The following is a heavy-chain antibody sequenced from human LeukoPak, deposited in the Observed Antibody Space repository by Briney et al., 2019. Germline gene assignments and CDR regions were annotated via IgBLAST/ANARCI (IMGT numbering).Heavy chain of an antibody. Sequence: SETLSLTCTVSGGSISSYYWSWIRQPPGKGLEWIGYTYYSGSTNYNPSLKSRVTISVDTSKNQFSLKLSSVTAADTAVYYCARGSIFGVVTGDFFDYWGQGTLVTVSS. CDR2: TYYSGST. D-gene: IGHD3-3*01. V-gene: IGHV4-59*01. J-gene: IGHJ4*02. CDR3: ARGSIFGVVTGDFFDY. CDR1: GGSISSYY.